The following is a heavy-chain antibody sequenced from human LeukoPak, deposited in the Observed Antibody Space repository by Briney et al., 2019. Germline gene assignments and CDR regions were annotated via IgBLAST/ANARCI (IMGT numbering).Heavy chain of an antibody. V-gene: IGHV3-23*01. CDR2: ISGSGDAT. CDR3: AKLEGTGWSGYMDV. Sequence: GGSLRLSCAASGFTFSTYNMHWVRPAPGEGLGWVSAISGSGDATYYAAPVRGRFIISKDNFRNTLFLHLKDLRAEDTAIYYCAKLEGTGWSGYMDVWGKGTTVTVS. D-gene: IGHD6-19*01. CDR1: GFTFSTYN. J-gene: IGHJ6*03.